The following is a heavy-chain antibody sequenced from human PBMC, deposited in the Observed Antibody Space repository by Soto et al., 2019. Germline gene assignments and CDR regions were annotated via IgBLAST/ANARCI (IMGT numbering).Heavy chain of an antibody. CDR1: GGTFSSYT. CDR3: AIPPLAAKHKTNDVFDI. CDR2: IIPILGIA. Sequence: SVKVSCKASGGTFSSYTISWVRQAPGQGLEWMGRIIPILGIANYAQKFQGRVTITADKSTSTAYMELSSLRSEDTAVYYCAIPPLAAKHKTNDVFDIWGKGTMVTVPS. D-gene: IGHD6-19*01. J-gene: IGHJ3*02. V-gene: IGHV1-69*02.